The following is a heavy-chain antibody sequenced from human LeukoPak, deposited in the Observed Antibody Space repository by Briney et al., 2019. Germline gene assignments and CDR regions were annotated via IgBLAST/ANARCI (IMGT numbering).Heavy chain of an antibody. CDR2: IIPIFGTA. Sequence: ASVKVSCKASGGTFSSYAISWVRQAPGQGLEWMGGIIPIFGTANYAQKFQGRVTITTDESTSTAYMELSSLRSEDTAVYYCASRGGEPPVFYYYYMDVWGKGTTVTVSS. D-gene: IGHD3-16*01. J-gene: IGHJ6*03. CDR3: ASRGGEPPVFYYYYMDV. V-gene: IGHV1-69*05. CDR1: GGTFSSYA.